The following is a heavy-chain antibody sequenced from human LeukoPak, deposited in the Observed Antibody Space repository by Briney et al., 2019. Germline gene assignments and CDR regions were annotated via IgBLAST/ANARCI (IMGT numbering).Heavy chain of an antibody. CDR2: ISYDGSNK. V-gene: IGHV3-30*04. Sequence: GGSLRLSCAASGFTFSSYAMHWVRQAPGKGLEWVAVISYDGSNKYYADSVKGRFTISRDNSKNTLYLQMNGLRVEDTAVYYCARVYYASWSGQPLSQHWLDPWGQGTLVTVSS. CDR3: ARVYYASWSGQPLSQHWLDP. CDR1: GFTFSSYA. J-gene: IGHJ5*02. D-gene: IGHD3-3*01.